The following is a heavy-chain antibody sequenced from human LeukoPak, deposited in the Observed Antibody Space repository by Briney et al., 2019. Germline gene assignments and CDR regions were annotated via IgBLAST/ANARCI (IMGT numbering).Heavy chain of an antibody. CDR2: ISGSGGST. CDR3: TTDYVLPDYYDSSVPGGPETK. D-gene: IGHD3-22*01. J-gene: IGHJ4*02. V-gene: IGHV3-23*01. CDR1: GFTFSSYA. Sequence: GGSLRLSCAASGFTFSSYAMSWVRQAPGKGLEWVSAISGSGGSTYYADSVKGRFTISRDNSKNTLYLQMNSLKTEDTAVYYCTTDYVLPDYYDSSVPGGPETKWGQGTLVTVSS.